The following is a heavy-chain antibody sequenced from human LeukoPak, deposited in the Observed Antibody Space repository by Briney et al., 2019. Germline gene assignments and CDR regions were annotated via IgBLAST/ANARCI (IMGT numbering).Heavy chain of an antibody. CDR2: IYHSGST. CDR3: ARLPRGLIRSY. CDR1: GGSISSGYY. J-gene: IGHJ4*02. V-gene: IGHV4-38-2*02. D-gene: IGHD3-16*01. Sequence: SETLSLTCTVSGGSISSGYYWGWIRQPPGKGLEWIGSIYHSGSTYYNPSLKSRVTISVDTSKNQFSLKLSSVTAADTAVYYCARLPRGLIRSYWGQGTLVTVSS.